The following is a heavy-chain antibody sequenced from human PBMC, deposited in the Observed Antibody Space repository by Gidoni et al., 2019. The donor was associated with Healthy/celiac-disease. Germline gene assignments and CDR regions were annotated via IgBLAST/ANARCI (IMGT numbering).Heavy chain of an antibody. Sequence: EVQLLESGGGLVQPGGSMRLSCAASGFTFSSYAMSWVRQAPGKGLAWVSAISGSGGSTYYADSVKGRFTISRDNSKNTLYLQRNSLRAEDTAVYYCAKGESIADALDYWGQGTLVTVSS. V-gene: IGHV3-23*01. CDR3: AKGESIADALDY. D-gene: IGHD6-6*01. J-gene: IGHJ4*02. CDR2: ISGSGGST. CDR1: GFTFSSYA.